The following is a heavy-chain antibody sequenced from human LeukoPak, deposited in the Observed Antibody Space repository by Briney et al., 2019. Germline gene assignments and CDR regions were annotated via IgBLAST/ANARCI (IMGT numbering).Heavy chain of an antibody. CDR3: ARVDYYYDSSGYFP. Sequence: PSRTLSLTCTVSGGSVSSGDYYWSWIRQYPGKGLEWIGYIYYNGNTYYNPSLESRVTISVDTSKNQFSLKLTSVTAADTAVYYCARVDYYYDSSGYFPWGQGTLVTVSS. D-gene: IGHD3-22*01. CDR2: IYYNGNT. CDR1: GGSVSSGDYY. J-gene: IGHJ5*02. V-gene: IGHV4-31*03.